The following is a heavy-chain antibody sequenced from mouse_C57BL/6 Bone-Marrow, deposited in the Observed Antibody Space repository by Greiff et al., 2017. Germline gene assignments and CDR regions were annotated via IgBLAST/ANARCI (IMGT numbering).Heavy chain of an antibody. CDR2: ISSGSSSI. CDR1: GFTFSDYG. V-gene: IGHV5-17*01. J-gene: IGHJ3*01. Sequence: EVKLVESGGGLVKPGGSLKLSCAASGFTFSDYGMHWVRQAPEKGLEWVAYISSGSSSIYYADTVKGRFTISRDNAKNILFLQMTSLRSEDTAMYYCARGTRFAYWGQGTLVTVSA. D-gene: IGHD3-3*01. CDR3: ARGTRFAY.